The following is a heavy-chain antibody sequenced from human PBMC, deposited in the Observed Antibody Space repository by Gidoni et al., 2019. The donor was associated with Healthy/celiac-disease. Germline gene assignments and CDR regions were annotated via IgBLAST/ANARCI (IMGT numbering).Heavy chain of an antibody. CDR3: VKWGSTYYYDSSGPDY. CDR1: GFTFSSYA. J-gene: IGHJ4*02. CDR2: ISSNGGST. V-gene: IGHV3-64D*08. D-gene: IGHD3-22*01. Sequence: EVQLVESGGGLVQPGGSLRLSCSASGFTFSSYAMHWVRQAPGKGLEYVSAISSNGGSTYYADSVKGRFTISRDNSKNTLYLQMSSLRAEDTAVYYCVKWGSTYYYDSSGPDYWVQGTLVTVSS.